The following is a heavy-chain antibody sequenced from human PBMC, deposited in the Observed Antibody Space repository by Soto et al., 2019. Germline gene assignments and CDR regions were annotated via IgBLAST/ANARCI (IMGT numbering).Heavy chain of an antibody. CDR3: ARTSEDIVVVVAAYQGIDYFDY. CDR1: GVTFSSYS. V-gene: IGHV3-48*01. J-gene: IGHJ4*02. D-gene: IGHD2-15*01. CDR2: ISSSSSTI. Sequence: GGSLRLSCAASGVTFSSYSMNWVRQAPGKGLEWVSYISSSSSTIYYADSVKGRFTISRDNAKNSLYLQMNSLRAEDTAVYYCARTSEDIVVVVAAYQGIDYFDYWGQGTLVTVS.